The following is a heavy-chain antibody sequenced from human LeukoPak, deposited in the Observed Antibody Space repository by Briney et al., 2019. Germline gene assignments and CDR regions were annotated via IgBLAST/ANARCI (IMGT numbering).Heavy chain of an antibody. Sequence: ERSLRLSCAASGFTFSSYGMHWVRQAPGKGLEWVAVISYDGSNKYYADSVKGRFTISRDNSKNTLYLQMNSLRAEDTAVYYCATTAGKHYYYYGMDVWGQGTTVTVSS. CDR2: ISYDGSNK. CDR1: GFTFSSYG. D-gene: IGHD6-13*01. CDR3: ATTAGKHYYYYGMDV. J-gene: IGHJ6*02. V-gene: IGHV3-30*03.